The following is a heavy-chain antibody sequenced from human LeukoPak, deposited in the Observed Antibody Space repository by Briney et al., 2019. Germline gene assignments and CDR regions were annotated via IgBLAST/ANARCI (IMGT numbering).Heavy chain of an antibody. D-gene: IGHD6-13*01. CDR1: GFTFSDYY. J-gene: IGHJ4*02. V-gene: IGHV3-11*05. CDR2: ISSSGSYR. Sequence: GGSLRLSCDASGFTFSDYYMTWIRQAPGKGLEGVSHISSSGSYRNYADSVKGRFTISRDNAKNSLYLQMNSLRADDTAVYYCARADSSSWFDYWGQGVLVTVSS. CDR3: ARADSSSWFDY.